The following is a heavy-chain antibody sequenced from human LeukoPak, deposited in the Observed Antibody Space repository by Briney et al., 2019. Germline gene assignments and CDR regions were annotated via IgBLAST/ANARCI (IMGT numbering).Heavy chain of an antibody. Sequence: GGSLRLSCAASGFTFSDYWMSWVRQAPGKGLEWVAILKEDGSQKYYVDSVKGRFTLSRDNTKNSLTLQLNSLRAEDTALYYCVRDCYGSGSYYSYFDYWGQGTLVTVSS. CDR2: LKEDGSQK. V-gene: IGHV3-7*01. D-gene: IGHD3-10*01. CDR1: GFTFSDYW. CDR3: VRDCYGSGSYYSYFDY. J-gene: IGHJ4*02.